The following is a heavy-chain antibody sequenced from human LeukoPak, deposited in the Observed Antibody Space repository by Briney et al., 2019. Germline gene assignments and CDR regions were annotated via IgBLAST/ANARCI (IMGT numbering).Heavy chain of an antibody. D-gene: IGHD3-22*01. J-gene: IGHJ4*02. Sequence: SVKVSCKASGGTFSSYAISWVRQAPGQGLEWMGGIIPIFGTANYAQKFQGRVTITADGSTSTAYMELSSLRSEDTAVYYCAIYYYDSSGYYYGRFDYWGQGTLVTVSS. CDR2: IIPIFGTA. CDR1: GGTFSSYA. CDR3: AIYYYDSSGYYYGRFDY. V-gene: IGHV1-69*01.